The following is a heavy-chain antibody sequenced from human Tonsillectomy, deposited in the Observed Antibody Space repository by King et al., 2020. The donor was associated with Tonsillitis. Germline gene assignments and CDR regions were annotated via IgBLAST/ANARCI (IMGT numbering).Heavy chain of an antibody. Sequence: VQLQQWGAELLKPSETLSLICAVYGGSFSGYYWSWIRQPPGKGLEWIGEISHSGSTNYNPSLKSRVTISVDTSKNQFSLKLSSVTAAVTAVYYCARVPRIAVAGYFDLWGRGTLVTVSS. J-gene: IGHJ2*01. CDR1: GGSFSGYY. V-gene: IGHV4-34*01. D-gene: IGHD6-19*01. CDR2: ISHSGST. CDR3: ARVPRIAVAGYFDL.